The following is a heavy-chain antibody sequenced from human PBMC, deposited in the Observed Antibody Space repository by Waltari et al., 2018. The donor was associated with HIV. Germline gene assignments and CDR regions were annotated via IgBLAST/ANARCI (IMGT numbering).Heavy chain of an antibody. CDR3: ARDGGATGTTT. J-gene: IGHJ5*02. CDR1: GGSISSDY. Sequence: QVQLQESGPGLVKPSETLSLTCTVSGGSISSDYWSWIRQPPGKGLEWIGYIYYTGSTNYNPSLKGRVTISVDTSKNQFSLKMNSVTAADTAVYYCARDGGATGTTTWGQGTLVTVSS. V-gene: IGHV4-59*01. D-gene: IGHD1-1*01. CDR2: IYYTGST.